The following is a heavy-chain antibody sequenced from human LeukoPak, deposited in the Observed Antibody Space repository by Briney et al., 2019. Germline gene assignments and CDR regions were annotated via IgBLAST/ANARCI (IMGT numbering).Heavy chain of an antibody. CDR3: ARGLRYFDWLFVGYYYYYMDV. CDR2: INPNGGGT. V-gene: IGHV1-2*02. J-gene: IGHJ6*03. Sequence: ASVKVSCKASGYTFTGYYMHWVRQAPGQGLEWMGWINPNGGGTNYAQKFQGRVTMTRDTSISTAYMELSRLRSDDTAVYYCARGLRYFDWLFVGYYYYYMDVWGKGTTVTISS. CDR1: GYTFTGYY. D-gene: IGHD3-9*01.